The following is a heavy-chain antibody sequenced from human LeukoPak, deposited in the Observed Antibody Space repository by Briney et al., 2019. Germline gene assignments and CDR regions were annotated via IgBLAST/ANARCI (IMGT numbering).Heavy chain of an antibody. D-gene: IGHD5-24*01. J-gene: IGHJ4*02. V-gene: IGHV4-39*07. CDR3: ARGYRRWLQLASFDY. CDR2: INHSGST. Sequence: SETLSLTCTVSGGSFSSSSYYWGWIRQPPGKGLEWIGEINHSGSTNYNPSLKSRVTISVDTSKNQFSLKLSSVTAADTAVYYCARGYRRWLQLASFDYWGQGTLVTVSS. CDR1: GGSFSSSSYY.